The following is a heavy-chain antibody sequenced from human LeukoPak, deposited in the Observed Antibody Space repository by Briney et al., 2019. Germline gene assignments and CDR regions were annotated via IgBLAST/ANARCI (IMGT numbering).Heavy chain of an antibody. V-gene: IGHV3-30*18. CDR3: AKDLGYYDSSGYPNWFDP. CDR2: ISYDGSNK. J-gene: IGHJ5*02. D-gene: IGHD3-22*01. CDR1: GFTFSSYA. Sequence: GGSLRLSCAASGFTFSSYAMSWVRQAPGKGLEWVAVISYDGSNKYYADSVKGRFTISRDNSKNTLYLQMNSLRAEDTAVYYCAKDLGYYDSSGYPNWFDPWGQGTLVTVSS.